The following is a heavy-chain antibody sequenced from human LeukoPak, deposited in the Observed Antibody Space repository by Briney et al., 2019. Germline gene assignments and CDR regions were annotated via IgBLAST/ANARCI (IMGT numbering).Heavy chain of an antibody. V-gene: IGHV4-39*01. CDR1: GDSITSHYY. Sequence: SETLSLTCTVSGDSITSHYYWGWIRQPPGKGLEWIGSVFYSGSTYYNPSLKSRVTIYVGTSKNQFSLMLRSVTAADTAVYYCARQQVGTVQFDSWGQGTLVIVSS. CDR3: ARQQVGTVQFDS. J-gene: IGHJ4*02. D-gene: IGHD5-12*01. CDR2: VFYSGST.